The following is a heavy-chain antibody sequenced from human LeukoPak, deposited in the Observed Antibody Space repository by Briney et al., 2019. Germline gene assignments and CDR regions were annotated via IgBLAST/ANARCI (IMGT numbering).Heavy chain of an antibody. CDR3: ARDRFKAYGDTELGY. J-gene: IGHJ4*02. D-gene: IGHD2-21*02. CDR2: IKQDGSEK. CDR1: GFTFTNYW. V-gene: IGHV3-7*01. Sequence: GGSLRLSCAVSGFTFTNYWMSWVRQAPGKGLEWVANIKQDGSEKYYVDSVKGRFTISRDNAKNSLYLHMNSLRAEDTAVYYCARDRFKAYGDTELGYWGQGILVTVSS.